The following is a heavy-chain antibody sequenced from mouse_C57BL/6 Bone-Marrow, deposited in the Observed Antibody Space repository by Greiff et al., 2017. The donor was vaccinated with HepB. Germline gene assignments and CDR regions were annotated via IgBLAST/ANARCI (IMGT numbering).Heavy chain of an antibody. CDR3: ERYYGSSYYVDY. V-gene: IGHV1-54*01. D-gene: IGHD1-1*01. CDR1: GFAFTNYL. CDR2: INPGSGGT. J-gene: IGHJ2*01. Sequence: VQLQQSGAELVRPGTSVKLSCTASGFAFTNYLIEWVKQRPGQGLEWIGVINPGSGGTNYKAKFKGKATVTADKSSSTAYMQLSSLTSEDSAVSFCERYYGSSYYVDYWGQGTTLTVSS.